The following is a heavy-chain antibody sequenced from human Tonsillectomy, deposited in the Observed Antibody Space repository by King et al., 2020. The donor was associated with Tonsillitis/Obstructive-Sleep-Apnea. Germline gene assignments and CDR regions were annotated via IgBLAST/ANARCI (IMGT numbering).Heavy chain of an antibody. CDR1: GGPFNGYY. Sequence: VQLQQWGAGLLKPSETLSLSCAVYGGPFNGYYWTWIRQPPGKGREGVGEGNHRGNTNYNPSLKSRLTISVDTSKNQFSLTLSSVTAADTAVYYCARGYPAYYFDSWGQGTLVTVSS. D-gene: IGHD2-2*02. V-gene: IGHV4-34*01. CDR3: ARGYPAYYFDS. J-gene: IGHJ4*01. CDR2: GNHRGNT.